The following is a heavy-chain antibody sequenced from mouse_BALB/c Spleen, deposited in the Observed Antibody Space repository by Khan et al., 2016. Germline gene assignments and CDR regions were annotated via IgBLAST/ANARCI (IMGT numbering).Heavy chain of an antibody. CDR1: GFTFSDYY. CDR3: ARTYGNYGYFDV. D-gene: IGHD1-1*02. V-gene: IGHV5-4*02. J-gene: IGHJ1*01. CDR2: ISDGGAYT. Sequence: EVQLVESGGGLVKPGGSLKLSCAASGFTFSDYYMYWVRQTPEKRLEWVATISDGGAYTYYPDSVKGRFTISRDNAKNNLYLQMSILTSENTAMYYCARTYGNYGYFDVWGAGTTVTVSS.